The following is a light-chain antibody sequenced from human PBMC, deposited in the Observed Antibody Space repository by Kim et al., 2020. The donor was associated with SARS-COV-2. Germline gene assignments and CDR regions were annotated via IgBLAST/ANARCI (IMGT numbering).Light chain of an antibody. Sequence: DIQMTQSPSSLSASVGDRVTITCQASQDISNYLNWYQQKPGKAPKLLIYDASNLETGVPSRFSGSGSGTDFTFTISSLQPEDIATYYCQQYDNLLLLTFGGGTRVEFK. CDR3: QQYDNLLLLT. CDR1: QDISNY. V-gene: IGKV1-33*01. CDR2: DAS. J-gene: IGKJ4*01.